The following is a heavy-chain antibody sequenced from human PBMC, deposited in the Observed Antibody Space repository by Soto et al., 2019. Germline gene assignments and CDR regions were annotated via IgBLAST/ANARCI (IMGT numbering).Heavy chain of an antibody. CDR2: IYYSGST. Sequence: SETLSLTCTVSGGSISSYYWSCIRQPPGKGLEWIGYIYYSGSTNYNPSLKSRVTISVDTSKNQFSLKLSSVTAADTAVYYCARGGRAAGRFDYWGQGTLVTVSS. CDR3: ARGGRAAGRFDY. CDR1: GGSISSYY. D-gene: IGHD2-15*01. V-gene: IGHV4-59*01. J-gene: IGHJ4*02.